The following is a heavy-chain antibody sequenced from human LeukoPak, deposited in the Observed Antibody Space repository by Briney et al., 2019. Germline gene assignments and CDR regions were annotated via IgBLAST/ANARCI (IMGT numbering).Heavy chain of an antibody. Sequence: GGSLRRYCAASGFTFDDYAMHWVRQAPGKGLEWVSGISWNSGSIGYADSVKGRFTISRDNAKNYLYLQMNSLRAEDTALYYCAKGGNYYDSSGFFDYWGQGTLVTVSS. J-gene: IGHJ4*02. V-gene: IGHV3-9*01. CDR3: AKGGNYYDSSGFFDY. D-gene: IGHD3-22*01. CDR2: ISWNSGSI. CDR1: GFTFDDYA.